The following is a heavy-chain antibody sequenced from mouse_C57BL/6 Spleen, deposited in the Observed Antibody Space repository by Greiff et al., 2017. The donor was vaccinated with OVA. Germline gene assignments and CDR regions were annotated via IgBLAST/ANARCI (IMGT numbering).Heavy chain of an antibody. CDR2: ISDGGSYT. CDR3: ARAVYGSSYGYWDV. V-gene: IGHV5-4*03. J-gene: IGHJ1*03. CDR1: GFTFSSYA. Sequence: EVMLVESGGGLVKPGGSLKLSCAASGFTFSSYAMSWVRQTPEKRLEWVATISDGGSYTYYPDNVKGRFTISRDNAKNNLYLQMSHLKAEDTAMYYCARAVYGSSYGYWDVGGTGTTVTVAS. D-gene: IGHD1-1*01.